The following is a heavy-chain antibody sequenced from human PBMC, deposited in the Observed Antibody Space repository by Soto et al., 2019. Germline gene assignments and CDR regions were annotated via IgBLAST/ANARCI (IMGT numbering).Heavy chain of an antibody. CDR2: ISNSSSTI. CDR3: ARDSPGRYCSSTSCPRMDV. Sequence: EVQLVESGGGLVQPGGSLRLSCAAPGFTFSRYSMNWVRQAPGKGLEWVSYISNSSSTIYYADSVKGRFTISRDNAKNSLYLQMNSLRDEDTAVYYCARDSPGRYCSSTSCPRMDVWGQGTTVTVSS. CDR1: GFTFSRYS. J-gene: IGHJ6*02. V-gene: IGHV3-48*02. D-gene: IGHD2-2*01.